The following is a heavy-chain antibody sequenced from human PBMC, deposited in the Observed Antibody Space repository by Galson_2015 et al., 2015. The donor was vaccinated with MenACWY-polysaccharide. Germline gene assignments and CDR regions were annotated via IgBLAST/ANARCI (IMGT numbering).Heavy chain of an antibody. CDR2: TYYRSKWYN. CDR3: ARDRDYYGIDY. J-gene: IGHJ4*02. D-gene: IGHD3-10*01. Sequence: CAISGDSVSSNSVTWNWIRQSPSRGLGWLGRTYYRSKWYNDYAVSVKSRITISPDTSTNQFSLQLNSMTPEDTAVYYCARDRDYYGIDYWGQGTLVTVSS. V-gene: IGHV6-1*01. CDR1: GDSVSSNSVT.